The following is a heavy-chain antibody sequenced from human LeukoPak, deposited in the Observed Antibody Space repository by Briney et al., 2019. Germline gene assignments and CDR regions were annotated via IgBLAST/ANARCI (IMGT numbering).Heavy chain of an antibody. CDR3: TRGKDVVVPAAIEYYFDY. D-gene: IGHD2-2*02. J-gene: IGHJ4*02. CDR1: GFTFGDYA. Sequence: GGSLRLSCTASGFTFGDYAMGWVRQAPGKGLEWVGFIRSKAYGGTTEYAASVKGRFTISRDDSKSIAYLQMNSLKTEDTAVYYCTRGKDVVVPAAIEYYFDYWGQGTLVTVSS. V-gene: IGHV3-49*04. CDR2: IRSKAYGGTT.